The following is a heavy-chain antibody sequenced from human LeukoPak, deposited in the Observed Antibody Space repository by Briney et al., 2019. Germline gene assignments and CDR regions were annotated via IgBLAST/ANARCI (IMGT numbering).Heavy chain of an antibody. Sequence: ASVKVSCKASGYTFTSYGISGVRQAPGQGLEWMGWISAHNGYTNYAQKLQGRVTMTTDTSTSTVYMELRSLTSDDTAAYYCARDRPTITPPGTEVDYWGQGTLVTVSS. J-gene: IGHJ4*02. V-gene: IGHV1-18*01. CDR1: GYTFTSYG. CDR2: ISAHNGYT. D-gene: IGHD6-13*01. CDR3: ARDRPTITPPGTEVDY.